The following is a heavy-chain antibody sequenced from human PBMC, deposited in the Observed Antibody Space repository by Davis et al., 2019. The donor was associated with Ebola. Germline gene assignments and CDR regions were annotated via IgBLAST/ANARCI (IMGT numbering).Heavy chain of an antibody. Sequence: GESLKISCAASGFTFSSYAMSWVRQAPGRGLEWVSAISGSGGSTYYADSVKGRFTISRDNSKNTLYLQMNSLRAEDTAVYYCARGRVEMATVSLDYWGQGTLVTVSS. CDR1: GFTFSSYA. CDR2: ISGSGGST. D-gene: IGHD5-24*01. CDR3: ARGRVEMATVSLDY. J-gene: IGHJ4*02. V-gene: IGHV3-23*01.